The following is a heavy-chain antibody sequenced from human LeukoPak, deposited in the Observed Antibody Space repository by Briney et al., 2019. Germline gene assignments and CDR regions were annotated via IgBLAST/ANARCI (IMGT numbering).Heavy chain of an antibody. V-gene: IGHV3-30*04. J-gene: IGHJ4*02. CDR1: GFTFSSYA. Sequence: PGGSLRLSCAASGFTFSSYAMHWVRQAPGKGLEWVAVISYDGSNKYYADSVKDRSTISRDNSKNTLYLQMNSLRAEDTAVYYCARAKPKNMVRGLIMRRESRYYFDYWGQGTLVTVSS. CDR3: ARAKPKNMVRGLIMRRESRYYFDY. CDR2: ISYDGSNK. D-gene: IGHD3-10*01.